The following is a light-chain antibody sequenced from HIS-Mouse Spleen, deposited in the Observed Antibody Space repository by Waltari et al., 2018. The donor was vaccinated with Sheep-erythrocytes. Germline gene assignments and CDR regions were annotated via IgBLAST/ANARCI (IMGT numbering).Light chain of an antibody. Sequence: EIVLTQSPATLSWSPGERATLSCRASQSVSRYLAWYQQKPGQAPRLLIYDASNRATGIPARFGGSGSGTDFTLTISSLEPEDFAVYYCQQRSNWLTFGGGTKVEIK. J-gene: IGKJ4*01. CDR1: QSVSRY. CDR2: DAS. V-gene: IGKV3-11*01. CDR3: QQRSNWLT.